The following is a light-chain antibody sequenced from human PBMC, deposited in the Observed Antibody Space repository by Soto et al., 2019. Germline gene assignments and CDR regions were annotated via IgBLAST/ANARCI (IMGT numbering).Light chain of an antibody. CDR3: QHYNSYSH. Sequence: DIQMTQSPSTLSGSVGDRVTITCRASQTISSWLAWYQQKPGKAPKLLIYDASSLQGGVPSRFSGTGSGTEFTLTISSLQPDDFATYYCQHYNSYSHFGQGTRLEIK. CDR2: DAS. CDR1: QTISSW. J-gene: IGKJ5*01. V-gene: IGKV1-5*01.